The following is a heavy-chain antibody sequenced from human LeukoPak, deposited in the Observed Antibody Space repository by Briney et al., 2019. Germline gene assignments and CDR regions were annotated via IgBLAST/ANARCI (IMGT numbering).Heavy chain of an antibody. J-gene: IGHJ4*02. Sequence: GASVKVSCKASGYTFTSYGISWVRQAPGQGLEWMGWISAYNGNTNYAQKLQGRVTMTTDTSTSTAYMELRSLRSDDTAVYYCARVPKGAYYDILTGYSMDYWGQGTLVTVSS. V-gene: IGHV1-18*01. CDR3: ARVPKGAYYDILTGYSMDY. CDR2: ISAYNGNT. CDR1: GYTFTSYG. D-gene: IGHD3-9*01.